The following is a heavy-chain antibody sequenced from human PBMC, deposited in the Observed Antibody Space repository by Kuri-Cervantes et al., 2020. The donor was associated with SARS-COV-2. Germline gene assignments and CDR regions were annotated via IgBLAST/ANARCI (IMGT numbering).Heavy chain of an antibody. CDR2: INPNSGGT. D-gene: IGHD3-9*01. Sequence: ASVKVSCKASGYTFTGYYMHWVRQAPGQGLEWMGWINPNSGGTNYAQKFQGWVTMTRDTSISTVYMELSRLRSDDTAVYYCARDGRTYYDILTGYSISYYFDHWGQGALVTVFS. J-gene: IGHJ4*02. V-gene: IGHV1-2*04. CDR3: ARDGRTYYDILTGYSISYYFDH. CDR1: GYTFTGYY.